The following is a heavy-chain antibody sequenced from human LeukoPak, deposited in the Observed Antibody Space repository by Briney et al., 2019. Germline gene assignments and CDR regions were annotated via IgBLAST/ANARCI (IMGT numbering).Heavy chain of an antibody. J-gene: IGHJ2*01. Sequence: SETLSLTCTVSGGSISSSSYYWGWIRQPPGKGLEWIGSIYYSGSTYYNPSLKSRVTISVDTSKNQFSLKLSSVTAADTPVYYCARATVVTPVNWYFDLWGRGTLVTVSS. CDR3: ARATVVTPVNWYFDL. CDR2: IYYSGST. V-gene: IGHV4-39*07. D-gene: IGHD4-23*01. CDR1: GGSISSSSYY.